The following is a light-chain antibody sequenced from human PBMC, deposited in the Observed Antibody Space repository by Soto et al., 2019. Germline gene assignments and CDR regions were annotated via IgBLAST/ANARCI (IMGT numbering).Light chain of an antibody. CDR3: QQLSSYPVT. J-gene: IGKJ4*01. CDR2: AAS. V-gene: IGKV1-9*01. Sequence: DIQLTQSPSFLSASVGDRVTISCRPSQGISRYLTWYQQKPGKAPKRLIYAASNLQSGVPSRFSGSGSGTEFTLTISSLQPEDFATYYCQQLSSYPVTFGGGTKVDIK. CDR1: QGISRY.